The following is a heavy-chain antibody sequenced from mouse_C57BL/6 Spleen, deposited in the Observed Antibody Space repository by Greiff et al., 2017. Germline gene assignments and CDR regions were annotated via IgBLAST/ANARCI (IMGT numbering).Heavy chain of an antibody. Sequence: EVQLVESGPELVKPGASVKISCKASGYSFTDYYMNWVKQSHGKSLEWIGDINPNYGTTSYNQKFKGKDTLTVDKSSSTAYMQLNSLTSEDSAVYYGAGYYYGSSYYWYFDVWGTGTTVTVSS. CDR2: INPNYGTT. CDR1: GYSFTDYY. V-gene: IGHV1-39*01. D-gene: IGHD1-1*01. CDR3: AGYYYGSSYYWYFDV. J-gene: IGHJ1*03.